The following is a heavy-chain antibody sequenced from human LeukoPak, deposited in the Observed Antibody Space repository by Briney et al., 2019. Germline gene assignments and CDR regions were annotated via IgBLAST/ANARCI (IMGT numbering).Heavy chain of an antibody. J-gene: IGHJ6*03. V-gene: IGHV1-8*01. D-gene: IGHD1-26*01. CDR3: ARALAWGGSSYSYYYMDV. CDR2: INPNSGNA. CDR1: GYTFSDYD. Sequence: ASVKVSCQASGYTFSDYDINWVRQATAQGLEWMGWINPNSGNAGYAQKFQGRVTMTRNTSISTAYMELSSLRSEDTAVYYCARALAWGGSSYSYYYMDVWDKGTTVTVSS.